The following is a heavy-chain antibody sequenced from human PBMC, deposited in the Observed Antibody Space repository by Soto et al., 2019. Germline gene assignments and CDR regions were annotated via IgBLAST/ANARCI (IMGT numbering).Heavy chain of an antibody. J-gene: IGHJ3*02. Sequence: PSETLSLTCTVSRGSLSSYYWSWIRQPPGKGLEWIGYIYYSGSTNYNPSLKSRVTISVDTSKNQFSLKLSSVTAADTAVYYCARVNPYYYDPGNAFDIWGQGTMVT. V-gene: IGHV4-59*01. CDR2: IYYSGST. D-gene: IGHD3-22*01. CDR1: RGSLSSYY. CDR3: ARVNPYYYDPGNAFDI.